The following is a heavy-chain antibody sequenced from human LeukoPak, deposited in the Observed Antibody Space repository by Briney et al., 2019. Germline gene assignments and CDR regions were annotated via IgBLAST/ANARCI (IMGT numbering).Heavy chain of an antibody. CDR1: GFSFSTNY. CDR2: LYSGSST. CDR3: ARVGDHYHWYLDL. D-gene: IGHD3-10*01. Sequence: GGSLTLSCAASGFSFSTNYMNWVRQAPGKGLEWVSILYSGSSTYYPAFVTGRFTTPRDNSRNTLYLHMTNLRAEDTAVYYCARVGDHYHWYLDLWGRGSLLTVSS. J-gene: IGHJ2*01. V-gene: IGHV3-53*01.